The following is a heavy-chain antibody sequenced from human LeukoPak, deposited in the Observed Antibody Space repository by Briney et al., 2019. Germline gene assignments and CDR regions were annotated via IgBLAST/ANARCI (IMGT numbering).Heavy chain of an antibody. D-gene: IGHD2/OR15-2a*01. J-gene: IGHJ5*02. CDR3: ARDPSVNNAIGYNWFDH. CDR2: TNSDGSVR. V-gene: IGHV3-74*01. Sequence: GRSLRLSCAASGFGFSSHWMHWVRQAPGKGLVWVSRTNSDGSVRNYADSVEGRFIISRDNAKNTLYLQMNSLGAEDTAVYFCARDPSVNNAIGYNWFDHWGQGALVTVSS. CDR1: GFGFSSHW.